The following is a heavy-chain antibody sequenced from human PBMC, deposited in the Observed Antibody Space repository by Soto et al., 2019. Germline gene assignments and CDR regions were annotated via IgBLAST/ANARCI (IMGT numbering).Heavy chain of an antibody. CDR2: IYYSGSA. J-gene: IGHJ4*02. V-gene: IGHV4-31*03. D-gene: IGHD3-22*01. CDR1: GCSISSDGYY. CDR3: ARGGNGRITMIVVAPDY. Sequence: QLQLQESGPGLVEPSQTLSLTCTVSGCSISSDGYYWSGIRQHPGQALEWIGYIYYSGSAYYNPSLKSRVTISVDTSKNQVSLKLSSVTAADTAVYYCARGGNGRITMIVVAPDYWGQGTLVTVSS.